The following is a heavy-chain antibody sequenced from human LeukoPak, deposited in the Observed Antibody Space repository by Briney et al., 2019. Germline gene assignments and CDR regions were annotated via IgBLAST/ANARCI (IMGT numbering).Heavy chain of an antibody. CDR3: ARVSGSYYVNDAFDI. CDR2: IRSSSSTI. V-gene: IGHV3-48*04. J-gene: IGHJ3*02. Sequence: GGSPRLSCEASGFTFSNYSMNWVRQAPGKGLEWVSYIRSSSSTIYYADSVKGRFTISRDNAKNSLYLQMNSLRAEDTAVYYCARVSGSYYVNDAFDIWGQGTMVTVSS. D-gene: IGHD1-26*01. CDR1: GFTFSNYS.